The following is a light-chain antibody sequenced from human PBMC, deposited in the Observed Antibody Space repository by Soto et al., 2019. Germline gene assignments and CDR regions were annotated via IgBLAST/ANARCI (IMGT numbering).Light chain of an antibody. CDR2: GAS. J-gene: IGKJ3*01. Sequence: EIVLTQSPGPLSLSPGERATLSCRASQSVSSSFLDWYQQRPGQAPRLLIFGASYRATGIPDRFSGTGSGTDFTLTISKLEPEDFAVYYCQHYGNSPPEYTFGPGTKVD. CDR1: QSVSSSF. V-gene: IGKV3-20*01. CDR3: QHYGNSPPEYT.